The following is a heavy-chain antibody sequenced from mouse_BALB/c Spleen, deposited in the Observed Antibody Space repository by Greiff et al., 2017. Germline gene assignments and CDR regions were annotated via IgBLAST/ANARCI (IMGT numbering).Heavy chain of an antibody. D-gene: IGHD4-1*01. Sequence: VQVVESGPGLVAPSQSLSITCTVSGFSLTSYGVHWVRQPPGKGLEWLGVIWAGGSTNYNSALMSRLSISKDNSKSQVFLKMNSLQTDDTAMYYCARGQKLGRYFDVWGAGTTVAVSS. CDR1: GFSLTSYG. CDR2: IWAGGST. V-gene: IGHV2-9*02. CDR3: ARGQKLGRYFDV. J-gene: IGHJ1*01.